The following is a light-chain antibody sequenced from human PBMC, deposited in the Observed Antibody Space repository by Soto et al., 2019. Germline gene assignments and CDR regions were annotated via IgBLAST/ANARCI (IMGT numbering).Light chain of an antibody. CDR2: GAS. V-gene: IGKV3-20*01. Sequence: EFVLTQSPGTLSLSPGERATLSCRASQSVSSSYLAWYQQKPGQAPRLLFYGASRRATGIPDRFSGSGSGTDFPLTISRLEPEDFAVYYCQQYGNSPPTFGQGTKVEIK. J-gene: IGKJ1*01. CDR3: QQYGNSPPT. CDR1: QSVSSSY.